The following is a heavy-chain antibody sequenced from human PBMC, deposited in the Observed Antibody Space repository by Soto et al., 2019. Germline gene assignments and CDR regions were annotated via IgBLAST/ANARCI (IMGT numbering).Heavy chain of an antibody. CDR1: GFSLSTSAVG. CDR2: IYWNDDK. CDR3: AHGSGWLSDY. Sequence: QITLKESGPTLLKPTQTLTLTCTFSGFSLSTSAVGVNWIRQPPGKALEWLALIYWNDDKHYTPSLSGRLTITKDTPKNQVVLTMTNMNPVDTATYYCAHGSGWLSDYWGQGILVTVSS. D-gene: IGHD6-19*01. V-gene: IGHV2-5*01. J-gene: IGHJ4*02.